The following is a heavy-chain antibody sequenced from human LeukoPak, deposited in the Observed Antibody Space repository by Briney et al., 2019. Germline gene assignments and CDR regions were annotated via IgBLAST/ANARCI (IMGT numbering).Heavy chain of an antibody. J-gene: IGHJ6*02. CDR3: ARVGSFYCSSTSCHPGGYYYYGMDV. CDR1: GYTFTSYY. CDR2: INPSGGST. Sequence: GASVKVSCKAFGYTFTSYYMHWVRQAPGQGLEWMGIINPSGGSTSYAQKFQGRVTMTRDTSTSTVYMELSSLRSEDTAVYYCARVGSFYCSSTSCHPGGYYYYGMDVWGQGTTVTVSS. D-gene: IGHD2-2*01. V-gene: IGHV1-46*01.